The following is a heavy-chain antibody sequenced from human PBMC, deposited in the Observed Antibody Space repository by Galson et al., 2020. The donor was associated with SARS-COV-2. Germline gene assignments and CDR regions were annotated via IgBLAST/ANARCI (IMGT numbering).Heavy chain of an antibody. J-gene: IGHJ4*02. D-gene: IGHD3-22*01. V-gene: IGHV3-74*01. CDR3: TRHSSGDY. Sequence: GGSLRLSCAASGFSFSDYWMHWVRQAPGKGLVWVSRINSYGNSTNYADSVRGRFTVSRDNAKNVLYLQMNSLRAEDTAVYYCTRHSSGDYWGQGTPVTVSP. CDR2: INSYGNST. CDR1: GFSFSDYW.